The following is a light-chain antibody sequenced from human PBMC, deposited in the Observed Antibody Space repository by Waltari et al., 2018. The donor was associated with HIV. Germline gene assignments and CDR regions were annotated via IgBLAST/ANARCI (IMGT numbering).Light chain of an antibody. CDR3: QQYYGTPPT. CDR2: WAS. V-gene: IGKV4-1*01. Sequence: DIVMTQSPDSLAVSLGERATTNCKSSQSVLYSSNNKNYLAWYQQKPGQPPKLLIYWASTRESGVPDRFSGSGSGTDFTLTISSLQAEDVAVYYCQQYYGTPPTFGQGTKVEIK. J-gene: IGKJ1*01. CDR1: QSVLYSSNNKNY.